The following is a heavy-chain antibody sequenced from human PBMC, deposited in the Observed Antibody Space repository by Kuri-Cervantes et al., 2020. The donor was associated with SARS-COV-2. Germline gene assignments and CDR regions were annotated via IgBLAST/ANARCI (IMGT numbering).Heavy chain of an antibody. CDR3: AIAWSTFDY. CDR1: GGSISSSSYY. J-gene: IGHJ4*02. V-gene: IGHV4-39*07. Sequence: GSLRLSCTASGGSISSSSYYWGWIRQPPGKGLEWIGSIYYSGSTYYNPSLKSRVTISVDTSKNQFSLKLSSVTAADTAVYYCAIAWSTFDYWGQGTLVTVSS. CDR2: IYYSGST. D-gene: IGHD2-15*01.